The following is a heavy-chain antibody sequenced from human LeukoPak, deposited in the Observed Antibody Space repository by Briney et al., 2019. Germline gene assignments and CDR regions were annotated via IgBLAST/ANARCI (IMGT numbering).Heavy chain of an antibody. CDR3: ARDRRGSGSYYFDY. D-gene: IGHD3-10*01. CDR1: GGSISSGGYY. CDR2: IYYSGST. V-gene: IGHV4-31*03. J-gene: IGHJ4*02. Sequence: SETLSLTCTVSGGSISSGGYYWSWIRQHPGKGLEWIGYIYYSGSTYYNPSLKGRVTISVDTSKNQFSLKLSSVTAADTAVYYCARDRRGSGSYYFDYWGQGTLVTVSS.